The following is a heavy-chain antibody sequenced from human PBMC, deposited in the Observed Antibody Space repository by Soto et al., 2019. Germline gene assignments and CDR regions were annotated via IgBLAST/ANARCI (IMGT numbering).Heavy chain of an antibody. J-gene: IGHJ4*02. CDR1: GFSFSSYV. CDR2: ISGSGGTT. CDR3: AKGTYYYDSSGYY. Sequence: GGSLRLSCAASGFSFSSYVMSWVRQAPGKGLEWVSAISGSGGTTNYADSVKGRFTISRDNSKNTLYLQMNSLRAEDTAVYYCAKGTYYYDSSGYYWGQGTLVTVSS. V-gene: IGHV3-23*01. D-gene: IGHD3-22*01.